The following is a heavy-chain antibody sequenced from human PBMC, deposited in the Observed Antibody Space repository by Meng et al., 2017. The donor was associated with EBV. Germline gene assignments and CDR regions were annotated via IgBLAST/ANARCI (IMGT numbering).Heavy chain of an antibody. D-gene: IGHD2-15*01. CDR1: GXXFSGYY. J-gene: IGHJ5*02. Sequence: QVQLQQWGAGLLKPSXTLXLTCAXYGXXFSGYYWSWIRQPPGKGLGWIGEINHSGSTNYNPSLKSRVTISVDTSKNQFSLKLSSVTAADTAVYYCAGLRGDVYCSGGSCYPDWFDPWGQGTLVTVSS. V-gene: IGHV4-34*01. CDR2: INHSGST. CDR3: AGLRGDVYCSGGSCYPDWFDP.